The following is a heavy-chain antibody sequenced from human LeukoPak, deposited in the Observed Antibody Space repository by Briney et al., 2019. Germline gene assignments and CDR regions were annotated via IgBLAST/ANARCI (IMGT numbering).Heavy chain of an antibody. Sequence: ASVNVSYTASGYTFTIYAMNWVRQAPGQGLEWMGWINTNTGNPTYAQGFTGRFVFSLDTSVSTAYLQISSLKAEDTAVYYCARDGPSSTSYYYGMDVWGQGTTVTVSS. J-gene: IGHJ6*02. D-gene: IGHD2-2*01. V-gene: IGHV7-4-1*02. CDR3: ARDGPSSTSYYYGMDV. CDR2: INTNTGNP. CDR1: GYTFTIYA.